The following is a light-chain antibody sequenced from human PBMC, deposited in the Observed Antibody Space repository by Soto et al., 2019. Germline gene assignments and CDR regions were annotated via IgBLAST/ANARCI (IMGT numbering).Light chain of an antibody. V-gene: IGKV3-20*01. CDR3: HQYDSLPRT. CDR2: GAS. J-gene: IGKJ1*01. Sequence: DIVLTQSPGTLSLSPGERATLSCRASQSVGSYLAWYQQKAGQAPRLLIYGASSRATGIPDRISGSGSGTDFTLTISRLEPEDFAVYYCHQYDSLPRTFGQGTKVEIK. CDR1: QSVGSY.